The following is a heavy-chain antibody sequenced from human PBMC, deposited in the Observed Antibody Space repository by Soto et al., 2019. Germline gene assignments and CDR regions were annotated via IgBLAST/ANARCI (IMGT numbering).Heavy chain of an antibody. J-gene: IGHJ4*02. CDR3: ARWVSGSYRDLDY. Sequence: GSLRLACAASGXTFSSYRMDWVRQAPGKGLEWVSSISSSNSYIYYADSVKGRFTISRDNAKNSLYLQMNSLRAEDTDVYYCARWVSGSYRDLDYWGQGTLGTVSS. CDR1: GXTFSSYR. V-gene: IGHV3-21*01. CDR2: ISSSNSYI. D-gene: IGHD1-26*01.